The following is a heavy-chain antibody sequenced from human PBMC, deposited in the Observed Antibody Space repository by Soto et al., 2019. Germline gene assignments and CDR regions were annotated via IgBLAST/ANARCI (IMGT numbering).Heavy chain of an antibody. V-gene: IGHV4-34*01. CDR1: GGSLSGYY. CDR3: ARGGRGFLWSGDPSAFDI. J-gene: IGHJ3*02. CDR2: INHGGST. D-gene: IGHD3-3*01. Sequence: SETLSLTCAVYGGSLSGYYWSWIRQSPGKGLEWIGEINHGGSTNYNPSLKSRVTISVDTSKNQFSLKLSSVTAADTAVYYCARGGRGFLWSGDPSAFDIWGQGTLVTVSS.